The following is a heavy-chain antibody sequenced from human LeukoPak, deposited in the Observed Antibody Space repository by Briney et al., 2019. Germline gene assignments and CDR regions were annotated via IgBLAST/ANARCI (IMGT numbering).Heavy chain of an antibody. D-gene: IGHD1-26*01. Sequence: ASVKVSCKVSGYTLTELSMHWVRQAPGKGLEWMGGFDPEGGETIYAQKFQGRVTMTEDTSTDTAYMELSSLRSEDTAVYYCATVGKWELLPKFDYWGQGTLVTVSS. CDR2: FDPEGGET. J-gene: IGHJ4*02. CDR3: ATVGKWELLPKFDY. V-gene: IGHV1-24*01. CDR1: GYTLTELS.